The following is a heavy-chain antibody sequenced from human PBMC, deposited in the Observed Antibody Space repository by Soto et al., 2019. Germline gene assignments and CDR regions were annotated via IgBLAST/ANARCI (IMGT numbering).Heavy chain of an antibody. D-gene: IGHD6-19*01. J-gene: IGHJ6*02. CDR2: MNPNSGNT. CDR3: ARAMAGSDYYYGMDV. Sequence: DSVKVSCKASGYTFTSYDINWVRQATGQGLEWMGWMNPNSGNTGYAQKFQGRVTMTRNTSISTAYMELSSLRSEDTAVYYCARAMAGSDYYYGMDVWGQGTTVTVSS. V-gene: IGHV1-8*01. CDR1: GYTFTSYD.